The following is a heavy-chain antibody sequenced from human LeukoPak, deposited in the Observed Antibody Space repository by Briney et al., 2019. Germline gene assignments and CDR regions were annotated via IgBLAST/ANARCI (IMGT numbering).Heavy chain of an antibody. CDR3: ARQVAVAGTYNY. D-gene: IGHD6-19*01. V-gene: IGHV4-34*01. CDR2: INHSGST. Sequence: WETLSLTCGVYGGSFSVYYWSWIRQPRGRGVEWIGEINHSGSTKYNPSLKSRVTLSVDTSKNQFSLKLRSMTAADTAVYYCARQVAVAGTYNYWGQGTLVTVSS. J-gene: IGHJ4*02. CDR1: GGSFSVYY.